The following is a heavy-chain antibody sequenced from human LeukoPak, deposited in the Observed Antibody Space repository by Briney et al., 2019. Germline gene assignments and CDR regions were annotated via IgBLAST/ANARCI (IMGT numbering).Heavy chain of an antibody. Sequence: GGSLRLSCAASGFTFSNYEMNWVRQAPGKGLEWVSYISSSGSTIYHADSVEGRFTISRDNAKNSLYLQMNSLRAEDTALYYCAKDGGKYSGAGGDFDYRGQGTLVTVSS. D-gene: IGHD6-25*01. CDR3: AKDGGKYSGAGGDFDY. V-gene: IGHV3-48*03. CDR1: GFTFSNYE. CDR2: ISSSGSTI. J-gene: IGHJ4*02.